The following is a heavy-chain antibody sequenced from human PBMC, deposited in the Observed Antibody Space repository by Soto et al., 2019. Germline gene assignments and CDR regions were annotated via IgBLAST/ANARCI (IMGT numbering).Heavy chain of an antibody. CDR2: IYYSGST. D-gene: IGHD3-16*02. CDR1: GGSISSGGYY. J-gene: IGHJ4*02. CDR3: ARAPAIYDYIWGSYRPRAFDY. Sequence: SETLSLTCTVSGGSISSGGYYWSWIRPHPGKGLEWIGYIYYSGSTNYNPSLKSRVTISVDTSKNQFSLKLSSVTAADTAVYYCARAPAIYDYIWGSYRPRAFDYWGQGTLVTVSS. V-gene: IGHV4-61*08.